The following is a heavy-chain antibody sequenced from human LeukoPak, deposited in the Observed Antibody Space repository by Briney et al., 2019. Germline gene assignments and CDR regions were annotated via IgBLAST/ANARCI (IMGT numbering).Heavy chain of an antibody. CDR3: AQAPRIDPSKRRYYYGMEV. Sequence: GASVKVSCKASGGTFSSDPINWVRQVPGQGLEWMGRMIPTDIRGFSAHKFQGRLTINADTSTRTVYMELSALTSDDSGVYYCAQAPRIDPSKRRYYYGMEVWGQGTTVTVSS. D-gene: IGHD2-15*01. V-gene: IGHV1-69*02. CDR2: MIPTDIRG. CDR1: GGTFSSDP. J-gene: IGHJ6*02.